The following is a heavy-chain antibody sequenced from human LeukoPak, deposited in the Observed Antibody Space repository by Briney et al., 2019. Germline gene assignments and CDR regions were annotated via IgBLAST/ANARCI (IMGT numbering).Heavy chain of an antibody. Sequence: PSETLSRTCTVSGVSISSSRYYWAWIRQPPGKGLEWIGSIYYSGSTYYNQSLKSRVTISVDTSKNQFSLKLTSVTAADTAVYYCARPSRSGYYYVANFDYWGQGTLVTVSS. D-gene: IGHD3-22*01. CDR3: ARPSRSGYYYVANFDY. CDR1: GVSISSSRYY. CDR2: IYYSGST. V-gene: IGHV4-39*01. J-gene: IGHJ4*02.